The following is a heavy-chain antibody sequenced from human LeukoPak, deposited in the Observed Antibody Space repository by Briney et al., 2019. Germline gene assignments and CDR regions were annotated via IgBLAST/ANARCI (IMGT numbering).Heavy chain of an antibody. V-gene: IGHV1-8*02. Sequence: ASVRVSCKVSGYTFTDYDINWVRQAPGQGLEWMGWMNPSRGSTGYAQKFQGRFTITRNTSISTIYMELRSLRSEDTAVYFCARGRVTMYGPVGWYFDLWGRGTLLTVSS. J-gene: IGHJ2*01. CDR3: ARGRVTMYGPVGWYFDL. CDR2: MNPSRGST. D-gene: IGHD2-8*01. CDR1: GYTFTDYD.